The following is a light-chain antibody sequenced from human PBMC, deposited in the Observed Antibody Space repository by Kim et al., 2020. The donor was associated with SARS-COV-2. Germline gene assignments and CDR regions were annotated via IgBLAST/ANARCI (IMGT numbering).Light chain of an antibody. V-gene: IGKV1-9*01. CDR1: QGISGY. Sequence: SASVRDRVTITCRTSQGISGYLAWFQQQPGKAPKLLIYAASTLQGGVPSRFSGSGSGTEFTLTISSLQPEDFATYYCQQLNSYPPTFGQGTKLEI. J-gene: IGKJ2*01. CDR2: AAS. CDR3: QQLNSYPPT.